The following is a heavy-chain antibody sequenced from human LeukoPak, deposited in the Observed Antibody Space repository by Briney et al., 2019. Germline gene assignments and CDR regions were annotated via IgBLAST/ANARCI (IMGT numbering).Heavy chain of an antibody. V-gene: IGHV4-61*02. CDR2: IFPGGNT. D-gene: IGHD5-24*01. CDR3: AGNRDAYFLNAFDI. J-gene: IGHJ3*02. Sequence: PSEALSLTCTVSGGSVSSGTYYWNWMRRPAGKGLEWIGRIFPGGNTYFNPSLKSRVAISVDSSKNQFSLTLSSVTAADTAVYYCAGNRDAYFLNAFDIWGQGTMVTVSS. CDR1: GGSVSSGTYY.